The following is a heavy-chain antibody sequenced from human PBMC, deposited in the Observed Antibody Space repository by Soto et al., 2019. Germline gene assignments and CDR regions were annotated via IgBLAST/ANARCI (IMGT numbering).Heavy chain of an antibody. D-gene: IGHD2-8*02. CDR2: ILVDGRT. Sequence: VGSLRLSCAASGFICSSYDMSWVRQAPGKWLEWISTILVDGRTFYVDSVKGRFTISRDSSQNTAYLQMNSLTAGDTDLYYCAKATATGGGAFDICGQGTMVTVSS. J-gene: IGHJ3*02. CDR3: AKATATGGGAFDI. V-gene: IGHV3-23*01. CDR1: GFICSSYD.